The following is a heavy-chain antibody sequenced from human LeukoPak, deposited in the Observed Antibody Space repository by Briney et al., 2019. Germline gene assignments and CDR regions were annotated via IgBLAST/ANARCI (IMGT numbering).Heavy chain of an antibody. V-gene: IGHV3-30*18. CDR3: AKDNKRYSCGY. CDR1: GFTFRSYG. Sequence: GRSLRLSCAASGFTFRSYGMHWVRQAPGKGLEWVAVISDDGSNKYYADSVKGRFTISRDSSKNTLSLQMNSLRVEDTAVYYCAKDNKRYSCGYWGQGTLVTVSS. J-gene: IGHJ4*02. CDR2: ISDDGSNK. D-gene: IGHD5-18*01.